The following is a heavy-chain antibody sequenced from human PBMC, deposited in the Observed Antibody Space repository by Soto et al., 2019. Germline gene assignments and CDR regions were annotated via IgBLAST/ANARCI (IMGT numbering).Heavy chain of an antibody. D-gene: IGHD5-18*01. CDR1: GGTFRISA. J-gene: IGHJ4*02. Sequence: GAAVKVSCKASGGTFRISAISWVRQAPGQGLEWMGGIIPIFGTANYAQKFQGRVTITADESTSTAYMELSSLGSEDTAVYFCAEAPRGYTLTQFDYWGQGTLVTVSS. V-gene: IGHV1-69*13. CDR3: AEAPRGYTLTQFDY. CDR2: IIPIFGTA.